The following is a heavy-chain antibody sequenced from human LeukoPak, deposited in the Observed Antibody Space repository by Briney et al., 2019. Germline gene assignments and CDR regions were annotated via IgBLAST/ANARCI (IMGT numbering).Heavy chain of an antibody. CDR3: ARARTGDSDY. J-gene: IGHJ4*02. Sequence: VASVKVSSKASGYTFINYYIHWVRQAPGQGLEWMGLINPGGGSTTYSQKFQGRVTMTRDTSTNTVYMELNSLRSEDTALYYCARARTGDSDYWGQGTLVTVSS. CDR2: INPGGGST. CDR1: GYTFINYY. V-gene: IGHV1-46*01. D-gene: IGHD7-27*01.